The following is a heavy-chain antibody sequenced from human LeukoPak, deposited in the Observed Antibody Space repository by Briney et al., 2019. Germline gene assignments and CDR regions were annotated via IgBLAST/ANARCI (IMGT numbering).Heavy chain of an antibody. Sequence: PGGSLRLSCAASGFTFSSCAMTWVRQAPGRGLEWVSAISGSGGSTYYADSVKGRFTISRDNSKNTLYLQVNNLRAEDTAVYYCAKGQTTSWYSSIDYWGQRTLVTVSS. CDR3: AKGQTTSWYSSIDY. D-gene: IGHD2-2*01. J-gene: IGHJ4*02. CDR2: ISGSGGST. CDR1: GFTFSSCA. V-gene: IGHV3-23*01.